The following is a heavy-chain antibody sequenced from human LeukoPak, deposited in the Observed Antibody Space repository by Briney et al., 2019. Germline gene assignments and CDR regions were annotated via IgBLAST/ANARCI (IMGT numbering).Heavy chain of an antibody. D-gene: IGHD3-10*01. CDR2: ISGSSNYI. CDR1: GFTFSTYS. J-gene: IGHJ4*02. Sequence: PGDSLRLSCAASGFTFSTYSMNWVRQAPGKGLEWVSSISGSSNYIYYADSVKGRFTISRDNAKKSVYLQMNSLRVDDTAVYYCARETYLNDYWGQGTLVTVSS. CDR3: ARETYLNDY. V-gene: IGHV3-21*01.